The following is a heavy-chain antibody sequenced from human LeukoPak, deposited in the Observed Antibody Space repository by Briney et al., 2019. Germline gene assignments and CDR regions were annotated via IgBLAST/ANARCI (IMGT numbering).Heavy chain of an antibody. CDR2: ISSSSSYI. CDR1: GFTFSSYS. D-gene: IGHD6-19*01. CDR3: ARENHSSGWFRLVSRSYMDV. J-gene: IGHJ6*03. Sequence: GGSLRLSCAASGFTFSSYSMNWVRQAPGKGLEWVSSISSSSSYIYYADSVKGRFTISRDNAKNSLYLQMNSLRAEDTAVYYCARENHSSGWFRLVSRSYMDVWGKGTTVTVSS. V-gene: IGHV3-21*01.